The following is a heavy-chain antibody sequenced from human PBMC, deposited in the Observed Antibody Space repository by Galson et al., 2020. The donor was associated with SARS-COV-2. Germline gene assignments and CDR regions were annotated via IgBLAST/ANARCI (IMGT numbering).Heavy chain of an antibody. V-gene: IGHV1-69*13. J-gene: IGHJ4*02. CDR1: GGTFSSYA. Sequence: ASVKVSCKASGGTFSSYAISWVRQAPGQGLEWMGGIIPIFGTANYAQKFQGRVTITADESTSTAYMELSSLRSEDTAVYYCVVEPYDSSGYLIRGLGYFDYWGQGTLVTVSS. CDR2: IIPIFGTA. CDR3: VVEPYDSSGYLIRGLGYFDY. D-gene: IGHD3-22*01.